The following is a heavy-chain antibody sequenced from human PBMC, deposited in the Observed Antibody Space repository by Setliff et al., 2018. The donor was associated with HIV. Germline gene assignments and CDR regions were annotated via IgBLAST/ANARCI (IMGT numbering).Heavy chain of an antibody. V-gene: IGHV3-43*01. J-gene: IGHJ4*02. D-gene: IGHD3-22*01. CDR1: GFAFDDYN. CDR2: ISWDGGST. Sequence: GGSLRLSCAASGFAFDDYNMHWVRQAAGKGLEWVSFISWDGGSTYYVDSVKGRFTISRDNRKNSLYLQMNSLRTADTALYYCAKEPVRGYDSSGYYDYWGQGTLVTVAS. CDR3: AKEPVRGYDSSGYYDY.